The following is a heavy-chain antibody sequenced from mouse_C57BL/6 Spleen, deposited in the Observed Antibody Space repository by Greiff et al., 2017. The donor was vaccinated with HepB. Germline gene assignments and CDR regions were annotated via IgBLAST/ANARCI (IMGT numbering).Heavy chain of an antibody. J-gene: IGHJ3*01. D-gene: IGHD2-4*01. V-gene: IGHV7-3*01. CDR1: GFTFTDYY. CDR3: ARRGGDYDYPFAY. CDR2: IRNKANGYTT. Sequence: VQLKESGGGLVQPGGSLSLSCAASGFTFTDYYMSWVRQPPGKALEWLGFIRNKANGYTTEYSASVKGRFTISRDNSKSILYLQMNALRAEDSANYYGARRGGDYDYPFAYWGQGTLVTVSA.